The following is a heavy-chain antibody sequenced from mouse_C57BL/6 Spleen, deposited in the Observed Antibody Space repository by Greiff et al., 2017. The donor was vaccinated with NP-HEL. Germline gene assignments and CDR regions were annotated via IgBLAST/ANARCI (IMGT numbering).Heavy chain of an antibody. CDR2: IRSQSNNYAT. J-gene: IGHJ2*01. V-gene: IGHV10-1*01. Sequence: GGGLVQPKGSLKLSCAASGFRFNTYAMHWVRQAPGKGLEWVARIRSQSNNYATYYADSVKDRFTISRDDSESMLYLQMNNLKTDDTAMYYCVRHGGGVDDWGQGTTLTVAS. CDR3: VRHGGGVDD. CDR1: GFRFNTYA.